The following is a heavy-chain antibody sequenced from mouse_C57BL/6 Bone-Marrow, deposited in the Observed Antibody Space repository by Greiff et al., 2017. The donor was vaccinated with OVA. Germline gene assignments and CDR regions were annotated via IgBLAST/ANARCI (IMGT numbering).Heavy chain of an antibody. J-gene: IGHJ2*01. Sequence: QVQLQQSGAELVKPGASVKLSCKASGYTFTSYWMQWVKQRPGQGLEWIGGIDPSDSYTNYNQKFKGKATMTVDTSSSTAYMQLSRLTSEDSAVYYCAKWDTTVVASFDYWGQGTTLTVSS. V-gene: IGHV1-50*01. CDR1: GYTFTSYW. CDR3: AKWDTTVVASFDY. CDR2: IDPSDSYT. D-gene: IGHD1-1*01.